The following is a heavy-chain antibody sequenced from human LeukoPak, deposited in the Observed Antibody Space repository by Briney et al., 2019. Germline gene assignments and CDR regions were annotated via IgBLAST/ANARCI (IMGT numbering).Heavy chain of an antibody. CDR1: GYTFTGYY. D-gene: IGHD4-17*01. J-gene: IGHJ5*02. CDR2: INPNSGGT. V-gene: IGHV1-2*02. CDR3: ARRTTVTTPFDP. Sequence: ASVKVSCKASGYTFTGYYIHWVRQAPGQGLEWMGWINPNSGGTNYAQKFQGRVTMTRDTSISTAYLQWSSLKASDTAMYYCARRTTVTTPFDPWGQGTLVTVFS.